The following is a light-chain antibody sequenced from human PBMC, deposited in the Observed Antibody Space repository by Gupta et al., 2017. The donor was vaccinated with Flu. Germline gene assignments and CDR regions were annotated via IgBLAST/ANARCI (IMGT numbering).Light chain of an antibody. J-gene: IGLJ3*02. Sequence: QSVLTQPPSVSGAPGQRLPLSCTGSSPNIGAHDVHWYQQLPGTAPKPLIYGNNNRPAGVPDRFSGSKSGTSASLAITGLQADDEADYYCQSFDSSLSGSGVFGGGTRLTVL. CDR1: SPNIGAHD. CDR2: GNN. V-gene: IGLV1-40*01. CDR3: QSFDSSLSGSGV.